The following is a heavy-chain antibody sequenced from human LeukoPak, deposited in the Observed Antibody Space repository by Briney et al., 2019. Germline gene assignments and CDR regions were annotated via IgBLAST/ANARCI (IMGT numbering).Heavy chain of an antibody. J-gene: IGHJ4*02. D-gene: IGHD3-22*01. CDR3: ARHDADYYDSSGYPRDY. V-gene: IGHV5-10-1*01. CDR2: IDPSDSYT. CDR1: GYSFTSYW. Sequence: GESLKISCQGSGYSFTSYWISWVRQMPGKGLEWMGRIDPSDSYTNYSPSFQGHVTISADKSISTAYLQWSSLKASDTAMYYCARHDADYYDSSGYPRDYWGQGTLVTVSS.